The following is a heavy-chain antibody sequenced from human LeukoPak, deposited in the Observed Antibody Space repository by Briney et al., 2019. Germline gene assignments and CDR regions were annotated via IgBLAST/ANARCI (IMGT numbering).Heavy chain of an antibody. CDR1: GGTFSIYA. D-gene: IGHD3-22*01. J-gene: IGHJ4*02. V-gene: IGHV1-69*04. CDR2: IIPILGIA. Sequence: ASVTVSCTASGGTFSIYAISWVRQAPGQGLEWMGRIIPILGIANYAQKFQGRVTITADKSTSTAYMELSSLRSEDTAVYYCARDHNYYDSSGYYWGQGTLVTVSS. CDR3: ARDHNYYDSSGYY.